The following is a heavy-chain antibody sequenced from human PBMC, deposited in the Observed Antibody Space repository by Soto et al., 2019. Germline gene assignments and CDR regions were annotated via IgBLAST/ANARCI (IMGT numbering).Heavy chain of an antibody. V-gene: IGHV3-21*01. Sequence: TGGSLRLSCAASGFTFSSYSMNWVRQAPGKGLEWVSSITNNRSNKYYADSVKGRFTISRDNSKNTLYLQMNSLRVEDTAVYYCAKGYHNFDYWGLGTLVTVSS. CDR3: AKGYHNFDY. CDR2: ITNNRSNK. J-gene: IGHJ4*02. CDR1: GFTFSSYS. D-gene: IGHD2-2*01.